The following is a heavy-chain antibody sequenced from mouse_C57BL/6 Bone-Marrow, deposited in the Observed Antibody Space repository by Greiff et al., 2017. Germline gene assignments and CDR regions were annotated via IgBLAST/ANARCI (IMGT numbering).Heavy chain of an antibody. Sequence: QVQLQQPGAELVKPGASVKLSCKASGYTFTSYWMHWVKQRPGQGLEWIGNMHPNDGGPDYNEKFKSEATLSVDKSSRTAYMELSSLTSEDSAVYYGARSYGYDDYSIAYWGQGTPVTVSA. V-gene: IGHV1-64*01. CDR1: GYTFTSYW. D-gene: IGHD2-2*01. CDR2: MHPNDGGP. CDR3: ARSYGYDDYSIAY. J-gene: IGHJ3*01.